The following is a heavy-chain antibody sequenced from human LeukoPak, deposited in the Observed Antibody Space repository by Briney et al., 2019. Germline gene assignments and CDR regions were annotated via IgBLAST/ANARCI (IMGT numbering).Heavy chain of an antibody. CDR2: ISSSSSYI. V-gene: IGHV3-21*01. J-gene: IGHJ4*02. Sequence: GGPLRLSCAASGFTFSSYSMNWVRQAPGKGLEWVSSISSSSSYIYYADSVKGRFTISRDNAKNSLYLQMNSLRAEDTAVYYCARGDITIFGVVIPHYFDYWGQGTLVTVSS. CDR1: GFTFSSYS. D-gene: IGHD3-3*01. CDR3: ARGDITIFGVVIPHYFDY.